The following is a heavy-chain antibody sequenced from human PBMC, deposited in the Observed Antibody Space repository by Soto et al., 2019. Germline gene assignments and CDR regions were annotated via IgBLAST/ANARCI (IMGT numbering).Heavy chain of an antibody. Sequence: SETLSLTCTVSGGSVSSGSYYWSWIRQPPGKGLEWIGYIYYSGSTNYNPSLKSRVTISVDTSKNQFSLKLSSVTAADTAVYYCARDLAGEAGRLGDAFDIWGQGTMVTVSS. CDR1: GGSVSSGSYY. V-gene: IGHV4-61*01. D-gene: IGHD6-19*01. CDR3: ARDLAGEAGRLGDAFDI. J-gene: IGHJ3*02. CDR2: IYYSGST.